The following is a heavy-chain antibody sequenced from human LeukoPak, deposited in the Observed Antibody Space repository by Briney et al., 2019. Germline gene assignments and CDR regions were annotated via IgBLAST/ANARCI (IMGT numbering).Heavy chain of an antibody. CDR2: ISSSGSTI. J-gene: IGHJ3*02. CDR3: ARDQARDSYNGAFDI. D-gene: IGHD5-24*01. CDR1: GFTFSSYE. V-gene: IGHV3-48*03. Sequence: PGGSLRLSCAASGFTFSSYEMNRVRQAPGKGLEWVSYISSSGSTIYYADSVKGRFTISRDNAKNSLYLQMNSLRAEDTAVYYCARDQARDSYNGAFDIWGQGTMVTVSS.